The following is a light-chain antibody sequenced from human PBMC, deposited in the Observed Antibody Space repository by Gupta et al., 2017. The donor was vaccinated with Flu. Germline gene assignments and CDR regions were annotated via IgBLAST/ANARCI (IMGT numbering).Light chain of an antibody. CDR1: NVGGKA. J-gene: IGLJ3*02. V-gene: IGLV3-21*02. CDR3: QMRDGSSDQGV. CDR2: DDN. Sequence: GQTGMSTCGGNNVGGKAVGWYQQKPGQAPVVNVYDDNARDSGIPDRFSGSNSENAATLTISRVEAGDEADYYYQMRDGSSDQGVFGGGTKLTVL.